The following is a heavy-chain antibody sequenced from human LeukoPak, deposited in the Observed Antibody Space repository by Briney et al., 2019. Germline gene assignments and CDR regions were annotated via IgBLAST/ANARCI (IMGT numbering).Heavy chain of an antibody. CDR1: GYTFTGYY. V-gene: IGHV1-2*02. CDR2: INPNSGGT. D-gene: IGHD2-2*02. J-gene: IGHJ6*02. CDR3: ARECSSTSCYTESSYYYGMDV. Sequence: ASVKVSCKASGYTFTGYYMHWVRQAPGQGLEWMGWINPNSGGTNYAQKFQGRVTTTRDTSISTAYMELSRLRSDDTAVYYCARECSSTSCYTESSYYYGMDVWGQGTTVTVSS.